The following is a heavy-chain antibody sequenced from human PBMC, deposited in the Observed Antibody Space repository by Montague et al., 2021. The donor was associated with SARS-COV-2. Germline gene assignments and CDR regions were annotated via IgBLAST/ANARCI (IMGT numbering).Heavy chain of an antibody. CDR2: INHSGST. J-gene: IGHJ4*02. CDR1: GGSFSGYY. CDR3: ASLGIAAAGSWGDFDY. V-gene: IGHV4-34*01. Sequence: SETLSLTCAVYGGSFSGYYWSWIRQPPGKGLEWIGEINHSGSTNYNPSLKSRVTISVDTSKNQFSLKLSSVTAADTAVYYCASLGIAAAGSWGDFDYWGQGTLVTVSS. D-gene: IGHD6-13*01.